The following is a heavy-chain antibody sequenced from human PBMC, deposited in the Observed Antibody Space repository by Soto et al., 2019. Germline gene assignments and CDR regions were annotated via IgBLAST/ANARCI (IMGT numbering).Heavy chain of an antibody. CDR1: GYTFTSFY. V-gene: IGHV1-46*01. CDR2: INPNGGST. CDR3: ARGLTSGDY. J-gene: IGHJ4*02. Sequence: QVQLVQSGAEVKNPGASVKVSCKASGYTFTSFYIHWVRQAPGQGLEWMSIINPNGGSTNYAHNLQGRVTLTRDTSTNTVYRELSSLRSEDTAVYYCARGLTSGDYWGQGTLVTVSS.